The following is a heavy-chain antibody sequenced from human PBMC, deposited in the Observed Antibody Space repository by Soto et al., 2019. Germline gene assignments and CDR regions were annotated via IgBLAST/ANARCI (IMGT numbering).Heavy chain of an antibody. CDR2: ISYDGSNK. CDR3: ARDRWGCILDSGGSCYSDY. D-gene: IGHD2-15*01. CDR1: GFTFSSYA. Sequence: QVQLVESGGGVVQPGRSLRLSCAASGFTFSSYAMHWVRQAPGKGLEWVAVISYDGSNKYYADSVKGRFTISRDNSKNPLYLQMNSLRAEYTAVYYCARDRWGCILDSGGSCYSDYWGQGTLVTVSS. J-gene: IGHJ4*02. V-gene: IGHV3-30-3*01.